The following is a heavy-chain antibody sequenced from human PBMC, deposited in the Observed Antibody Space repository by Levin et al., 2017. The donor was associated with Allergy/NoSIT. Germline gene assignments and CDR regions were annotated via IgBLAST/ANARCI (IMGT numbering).Heavy chain of an antibody. D-gene: IGHD2-2*01. CDR3: ARESYCSSTSCYARGYYYYMDV. CDR2: IIPIFGTA. V-gene: IGHV1-69*06. J-gene: IGHJ6*03. Sequence: SVKVSCKASGGTFSSYAISWVRQAPGQGLEWMGGIIPIFGTANYAQKFQGRVTITADKSTSTAYMELSSLRSEDTAVYYCARESYCSSTSCYARGYYYYMDVWGKGTTVTVSS. CDR1: GGTFSSYA.